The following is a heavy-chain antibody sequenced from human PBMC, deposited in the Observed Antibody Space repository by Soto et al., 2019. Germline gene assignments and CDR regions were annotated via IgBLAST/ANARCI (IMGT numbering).Heavy chain of an antibody. CDR2: TLPFLGSS. V-gene: IGHV1-69*01. Sequence: QVQLVQSWPEVKKPGSSVKVSCEASGGTFKKFAISWVRQAPGQGLEWMGGTLPFLGSSKYPQKFQGRVTIAADESATTTYMELTGLTSEDTAVYYCARGGKFHSEDLWEASYSHGLDVWGQGTTVTVSS. CDR3: ARGGKFHSEDLWEASYSHGLDV. D-gene: IGHD1-26*01. CDR1: GGTFKKFA. J-gene: IGHJ6*02.